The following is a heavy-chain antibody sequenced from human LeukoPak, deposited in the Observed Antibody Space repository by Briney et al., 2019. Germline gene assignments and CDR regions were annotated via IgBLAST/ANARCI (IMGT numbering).Heavy chain of an antibody. CDR3: ARDTEDTAMVLFDY. CDR1: GGSISSYY. J-gene: IGHJ4*02. Sequence: SETLSLTCTVSGGSISSYYWSWIRQPPGKGLEWIGYIYYSGSTNYNPYLKSRVTISVDTSKNQFSLKLSSVTAADTAVYYCARDTEDTAMVLFDYWGQGTLVTVSS. D-gene: IGHD5-18*01. CDR2: IYYSGST. V-gene: IGHV4-59*01.